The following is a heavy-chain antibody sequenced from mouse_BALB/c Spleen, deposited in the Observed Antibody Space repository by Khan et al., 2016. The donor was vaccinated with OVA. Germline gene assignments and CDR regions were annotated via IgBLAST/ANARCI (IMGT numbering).Heavy chain of an antibody. J-gene: IGHJ3*01. D-gene: IGHD2-14*01. CDR2: INPSNGYT. CDR1: GYTFTSYT. V-gene: IGHV1-4*01. Sequence: QVQLQQSGAELARPGASVKMSCKASGYTFTSYTIHWIKLRPGQGLEWIGFINPSNGYTNYNQKFKDKATLTADKSSTTVYMQLSSRTSDDSAVYNCVRDGAYHRNDGWFAYWGQGTLVTVSA. CDR3: VRDGAYHRNDGWFAY.